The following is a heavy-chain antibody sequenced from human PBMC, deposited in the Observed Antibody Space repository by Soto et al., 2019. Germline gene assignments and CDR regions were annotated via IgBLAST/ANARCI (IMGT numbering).Heavy chain of an antibody. CDR2: ISGSGAGT. CDR3: AKEALTVAGTNFDS. J-gene: IGHJ4*02. D-gene: IGHD6-19*01. V-gene: IGHV3-23*01. Sequence: EIELLESGGGLVQPGGSLRLSCAASGFTFTTYAMGWVRQAPGKGLEWVSSISGSGAGTFYADSVKGRFTISRDNAKKMVYLQMTGLRADDTAVYYCAKEALTVAGTNFDSWGQGTLVTVSS. CDR1: GFTFTTYA.